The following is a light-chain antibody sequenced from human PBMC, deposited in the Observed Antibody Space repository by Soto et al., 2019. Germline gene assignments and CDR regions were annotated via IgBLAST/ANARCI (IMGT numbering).Light chain of an antibody. CDR2: AAS. Sequence: DIPMTQSPSSLSASVGDRVTITCRASQSISSYLNWYQQKPGKAPKLLIHAASRLQSGVPSRFSGSGSGTDFTLTISSLQPEDFATYYCQQSYSTPRTFGQGTKVEIK. CDR3: QQSYSTPRT. V-gene: IGKV1-39*01. J-gene: IGKJ1*01. CDR1: QSISSY.